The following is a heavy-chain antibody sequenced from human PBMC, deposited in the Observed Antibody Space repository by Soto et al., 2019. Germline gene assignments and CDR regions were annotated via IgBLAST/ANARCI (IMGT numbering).Heavy chain of an antibody. CDR2: ISRDGGTK. CDR3: SGEVAAGY. CDR1: GFTVSTYG. V-gene: IGHV3-30*03. D-gene: IGHD2-21*01. Sequence: QVQLVESGGGVVQPGRSLRLSCAVSGFTVSTYGMHWVRQAPGKGLEWVAVISRDGGTKYYADSVKGRFTISRDNSRNTLLLEMNSLRGDDRAVYCWSGEVAAGYWGQGTLVTVSS. J-gene: IGHJ4*02.